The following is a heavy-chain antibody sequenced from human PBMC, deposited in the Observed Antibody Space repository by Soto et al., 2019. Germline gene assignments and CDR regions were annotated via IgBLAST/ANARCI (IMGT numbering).Heavy chain of an antibody. D-gene: IGHD3-16*01. Sequence: GASVKVSCKASGYTFTGYYMPWVRQAPGQGLEWMGWINPNSGGTNYAQKFQGRVTMTRDTAISTAYMEVSRLRSDDTAVYYCAIVWGSLGAAGGWLDPCGQGTRVTVSS. CDR2: INPNSGGT. CDR1: GYTFTGYY. J-gene: IGHJ5*02. CDR3: AIVWGSLGAAGGWLDP. V-gene: IGHV1-2*02.